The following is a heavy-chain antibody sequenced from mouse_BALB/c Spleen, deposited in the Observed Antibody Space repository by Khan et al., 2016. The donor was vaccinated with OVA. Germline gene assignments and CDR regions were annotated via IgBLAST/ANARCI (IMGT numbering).Heavy chain of an antibody. D-gene: IGHD6-1*01. V-gene: IGHV14-3*02. Sequence: VQLQESGAELVKPGASVRLSCTASGFNIKDTYIHWVKQRPEQGLEWIGRIAPANGNTKYDPKFQDKATITSDTSSNTSYLQLSSLTSEDTAVSYCSPPSYRPRFFGVWGAGTTVTVSS. J-gene: IGHJ1*01. CDR3: SPPSYRPRFFGV. CDR1: GFNIKDTY. CDR2: IAPANGNT.